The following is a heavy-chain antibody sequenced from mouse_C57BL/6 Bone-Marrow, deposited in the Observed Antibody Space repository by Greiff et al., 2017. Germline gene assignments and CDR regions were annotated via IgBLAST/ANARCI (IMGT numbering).Heavy chain of an antibody. Sequence: EVQLQESGPGLVKPSQSLSLTCSVTGYSITSGYYWNWIRQFPGNKLEWMGYISYDGSNNYNPSLKNRISITRDTSKNQFFLKLNSVTTEDTATYYCAREYYGSRDWYFDVWGTGTTVTVSS. CDR1: GYSITSGYY. CDR3: AREYYGSRDWYFDV. J-gene: IGHJ1*03. D-gene: IGHD1-1*01. CDR2: ISYDGSN. V-gene: IGHV3-6*01.